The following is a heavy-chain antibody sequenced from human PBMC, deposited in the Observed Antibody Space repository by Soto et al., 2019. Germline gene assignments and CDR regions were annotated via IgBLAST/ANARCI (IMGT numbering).Heavy chain of an antibody. J-gene: IGHJ4*02. V-gene: IGHV4-59*08. D-gene: IGHD6-13*01. Sequence: QVQLQESGPGLVKPSETLSLTCIVSGGSVGGYFWDWIRQPPGKGLEWIGQIYYSGSTYYNASLKSRVSMEIDTSKNQFSLYLTSVTAADTAVYYCARSMAGAAAGKGLWDNWGQGTLVTVSS. CDR2: IYYSGST. CDR1: GGSVGGYF. CDR3: ARSMAGAAAGKGLWDN.